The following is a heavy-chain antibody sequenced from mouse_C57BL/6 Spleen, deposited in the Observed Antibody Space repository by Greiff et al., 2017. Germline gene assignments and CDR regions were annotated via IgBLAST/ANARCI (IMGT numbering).Heavy chain of an antibody. CDR3: ARVSNYGDY. D-gene: IGHD2-5*01. CDR2: IRYDGSN. Sequence: EVQLLESGPGLVKPSPSLSLSCSVSGYSITSGYYWYWIRQFPGNQQEWMGYIRYDGSNNYNPSLKNRISITRDTSKNQFFLKLNSVTTEDTATYYCARVSNYGDYWGQGTTLTVSS. CDR1: GYSITSGYY. V-gene: IGHV3-6*01. J-gene: IGHJ2*01.